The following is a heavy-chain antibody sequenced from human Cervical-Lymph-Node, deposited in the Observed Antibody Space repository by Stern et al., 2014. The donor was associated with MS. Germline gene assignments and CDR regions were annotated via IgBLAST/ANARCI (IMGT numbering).Heavy chain of an antibody. CDR1: GFTFSGYW. CDR3: ARDLRSGWGEDY. D-gene: IGHD3-16*01. Sequence: EVQLEESGGGLVQPGGSLRLSCAASGFTFSGYWMTWVRQAPGKGLEWVANIKQDGSEKYYVDSVKGRFTISRDNAKNSLYLQMNSLRAEDTAIYYCARDLRSGWGEDYWGQGTLVSVSS. J-gene: IGHJ4*02. CDR2: IKQDGSEK. V-gene: IGHV3-7*01.